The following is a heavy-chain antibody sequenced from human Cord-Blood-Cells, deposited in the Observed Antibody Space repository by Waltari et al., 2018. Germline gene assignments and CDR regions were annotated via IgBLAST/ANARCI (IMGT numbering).Heavy chain of an antibody. J-gene: IGHJ4*02. CDR3: ARDSTLGY. D-gene: IGHD3-16*01. CDR1: GFTFRSYA. V-gene: IGHV3-30-3*01. Sequence: QVQLVASGGGVVQPGRSLRLSCAASGFTFRSYAMHWVRQAPGKGLEWVAVISYDGSNKYYADSVKGRFTISRDNSKNTLYLQMNSLRAEDTAVYYCARDSTLGYWGQGTLVTVSS. CDR2: ISYDGSNK.